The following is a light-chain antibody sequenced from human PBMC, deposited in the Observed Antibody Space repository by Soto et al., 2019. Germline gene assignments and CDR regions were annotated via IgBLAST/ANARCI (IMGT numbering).Light chain of an antibody. CDR3: QQYDNRPPYT. V-gene: IGKV1-33*01. J-gene: IGKJ2*01. CDR1: QDISNY. CDR2: DAS. Sequence: DIQMTQSPSSLSASVGDRVTITCQARQDISNYLNWYQQKPGKAPKLLIYDASNLETGVPSRFSGSGSGTDFTFTISSLQPEDIATYYCQQYDNRPPYTFGQGTKLEIK.